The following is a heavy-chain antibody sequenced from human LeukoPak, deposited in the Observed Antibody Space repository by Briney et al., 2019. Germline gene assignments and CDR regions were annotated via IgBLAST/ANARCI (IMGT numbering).Heavy chain of an antibody. V-gene: IGHV3-23*01. D-gene: IGHD4-17*01. Sequence: PGGSLGLSCAASGFTFSSYAMSWVRQAPGKGLEWVSAISGSGGSTYYADSVKGRFTISRDNSKNTLYLQMNSLRAEDTAVYYCAKDFIDPTVTTLLDIWGQGTMVTVSS. CDR3: AKDFIDPTVTTLLDI. CDR2: ISGSGGST. CDR1: GFTFSSYA. J-gene: IGHJ3*02.